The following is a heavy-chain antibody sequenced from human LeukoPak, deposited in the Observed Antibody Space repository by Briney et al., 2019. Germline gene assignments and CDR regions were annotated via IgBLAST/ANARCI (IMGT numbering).Heavy chain of an antibody. CDR2: IKQDGSEK. J-gene: IGHJ3*02. CDR1: GFTFSGYW. Sequence: GGSLRLSCAASGFTFSGYWMSWVRQAPGKGLEWVANIKQDGSEKYYVDSVKGRFTISRDNAKNSLYLQMNSLRAEDTAVYYCARDKEDAFDIWGQGTMVTVSS. CDR3: ARDKEDAFDI. V-gene: IGHV3-7*01.